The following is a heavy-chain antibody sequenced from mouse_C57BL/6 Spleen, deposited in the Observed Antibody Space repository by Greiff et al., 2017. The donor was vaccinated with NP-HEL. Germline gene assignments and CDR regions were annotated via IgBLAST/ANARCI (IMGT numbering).Heavy chain of an antibody. CDR2: IYPGDGDT. V-gene: IGHV1-80*01. D-gene: IGHD1-1*01. CDR1: GYAFSSYW. CDR3: ASPLITTVVAHWYFDV. J-gene: IGHJ1*03. Sequence: VKLMESGAELVKPGASVKISCKASGYAFSSYWMNWVKQRPGKGLEWIGQIYPGDGDTNYNGKFKGKATLTADKSSSTAYMQLSSLTSEDSAVYFCASPLITTVVAHWYFDVWGTGTTVTVSS.